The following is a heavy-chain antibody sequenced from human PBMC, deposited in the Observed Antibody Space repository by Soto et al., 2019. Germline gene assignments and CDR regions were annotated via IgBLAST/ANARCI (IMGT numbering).Heavy chain of an antibody. Sequence: QVQLQESGPGLVKPSQTLFLTCTVSGGSISSGDYYWSWIRQPPGKGLEWIGYIYNSGSAYYNPSLMSRLTISVDTSKNQFSLKLSSVTAADTAVYYCARGTDTSGSTDYWGQGTLVTVSP. CDR1: GGSISSGDYY. V-gene: IGHV4-30-4*01. CDR2: IYNSGSA. J-gene: IGHJ4*02. D-gene: IGHD3-22*01. CDR3: ARGTDTSGSTDY.